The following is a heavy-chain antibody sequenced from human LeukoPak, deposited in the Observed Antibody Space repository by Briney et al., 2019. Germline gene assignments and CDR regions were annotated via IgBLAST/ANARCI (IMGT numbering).Heavy chain of an antibody. Sequence: GGSLRLSCAASGFSFSGYAMSWVRQAPGKGLEWVSSISGSGSHTYHADSVKGRFTISRDNSKNTLYLQMNSLRAEDTAVYYCAKDCASGSYYDWGQGTLVTVSS. J-gene: IGHJ4*02. D-gene: IGHD1-26*01. CDR1: GFSFSGYA. CDR2: ISGSGSHT. V-gene: IGHV3-23*01. CDR3: AKDCASGSYYD.